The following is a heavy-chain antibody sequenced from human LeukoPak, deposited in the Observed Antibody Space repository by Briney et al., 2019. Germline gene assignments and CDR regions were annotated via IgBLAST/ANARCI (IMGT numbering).Heavy chain of an antibody. CDR3: ARVREWEWELLGDFDL. V-gene: IGHV3-48*04. CDR1: GFTFSSYS. J-gene: IGHJ2*01. CDR2: ISSSSSTI. D-gene: IGHD1-26*01. Sequence: GGSLRLSCAASGFTFSSYSMNWVRQAPGKGLEWVSCISSSSSTIYYADSVKGRFTISRDNAKNSLYLQMNSLRAEDTAVYYCARVREWEWELLGDFDLWGRGTLVTVSS.